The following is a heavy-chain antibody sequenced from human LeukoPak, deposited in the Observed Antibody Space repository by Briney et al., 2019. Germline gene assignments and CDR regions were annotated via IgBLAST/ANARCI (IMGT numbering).Heavy chain of an antibody. V-gene: IGHV2-70*12. D-gene: IGHD2-2*01. CDR2: IDWDGDK. CDR1: GFSLSTNGRC. Sequence: SGPTLVNPTRTLTLTCAFSGFSLSTNGRCVGWIRQSPGKALEWLALIDWDGDKYYSTSLKNRLAISRDTSKNQVVLTMTNMEAVDTATYYCALSYSSTLGVLCNWFDPWGPGTLVTVSS. CDR3: ALSYSSTLGVLCNWFDP. J-gene: IGHJ5*02.